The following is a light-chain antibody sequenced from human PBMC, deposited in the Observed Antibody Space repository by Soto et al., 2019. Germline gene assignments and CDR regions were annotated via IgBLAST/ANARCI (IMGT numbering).Light chain of an antibody. J-gene: IGLJ3*02. Sequence: QSVLTQPPSASGTPGQRVTISCSGSSSNIGSNTVNWYQQLPGTAPKLLIYSNNQRPSGVPDRFSGSKSGTSASLAISGLQSEDEAAYFCQSFDSTLSGSKVFGGGTKLTVL. CDR1: SSNIGSNT. CDR3: QSFDSTLSGSKV. CDR2: SNN. V-gene: IGLV1-44*01.